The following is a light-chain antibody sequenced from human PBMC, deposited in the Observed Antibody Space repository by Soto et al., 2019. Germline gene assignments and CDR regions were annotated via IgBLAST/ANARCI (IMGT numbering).Light chain of an antibody. V-gene: IGKV1-5*01. Sequence: DIQMTQSPSTLSASVGDRVTINCRASQNIERWLAWYQQKPGKAPKLLLYDVSSLESGVPSRFSGSGSATEFILTINGLQPDDFAVYYCQQRSNWLSTFGQGTRLEIK. CDR3: QQRSNWLST. CDR1: QNIERW. J-gene: IGKJ5*01. CDR2: DVS.